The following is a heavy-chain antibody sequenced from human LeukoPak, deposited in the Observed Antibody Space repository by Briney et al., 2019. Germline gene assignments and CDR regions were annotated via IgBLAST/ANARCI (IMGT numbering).Heavy chain of an antibody. CDR1: GFTFSSYA. V-gene: IGHV3-23*01. CDR2: ISGSGGST. D-gene: IGHD3-3*01. J-gene: IGHJ5*02. Sequence: GGSLRLSCAASGFTFSSYAMSWVRQAPGKGLEWVSAISGSGGSTYYADSVKGRFTISRDNSKNTLYLQMNSLSTEDTALYYCARDAASGNNWFDPWGQGTLVTVSS. CDR3: ARDAASGNNWFDP.